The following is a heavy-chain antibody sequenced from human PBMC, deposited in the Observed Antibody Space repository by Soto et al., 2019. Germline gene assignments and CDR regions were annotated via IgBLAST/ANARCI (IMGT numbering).Heavy chain of an antibody. J-gene: IGHJ6*02. D-gene: IGHD6-13*01. Sequence: SETLSLTCAVYGGSFSGYYWSWIRQPPGKGLEWIGEINHSGSTNYNPSLKSRVTISVDTSKNQFSLKLSSVTAADTAVYYCARLSSSRRGSSWDYYYYGMDVWGQGTTVTVSS. V-gene: IGHV4-34*01. CDR2: INHSGST. CDR1: GGSFSGYY. CDR3: ARLSSSRRGSSWDYYYYGMDV.